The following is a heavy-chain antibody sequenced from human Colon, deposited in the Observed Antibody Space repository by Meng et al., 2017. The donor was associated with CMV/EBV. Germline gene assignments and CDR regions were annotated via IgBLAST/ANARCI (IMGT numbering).Heavy chain of an antibody. Sequence: VKRVGAGGGVVQPGGSLTLSCEVSGFIFSNYWMHWVRQAPGKGLVWISRIKNDGSTTGYADSVKGRFTISRDNAKNTLYLQMNSLRAEDTAMYYCARDIFWGQSDYWGQGTLVTVSS. V-gene: IGHV3-74*01. D-gene: IGHD3-9*01. CDR3: ARDIFWGQSDY. J-gene: IGHJ4*02. CDR1: GFIFSNYW. CDR2: IKNDGSTT.